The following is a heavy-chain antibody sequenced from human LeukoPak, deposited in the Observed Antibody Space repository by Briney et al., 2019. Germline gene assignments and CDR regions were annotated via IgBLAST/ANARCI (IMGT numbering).Heavy chain of an antibody. Sequence: GGSLRLSCAASGFTFSTYSMTWVRQAPGKGLEWVSSITSSSSYIYYADAVKGRFTISRDNAKSSLYLQMNSLRAEDTALYYCARHRTASDYWGQGTLVTVSS. CDR3: ARHRTASDY. CDR1: GFTFSTYS. D-gene: IGHD3-16*02. J-gene: IGHJ4*02. V-gene: IGHV3-21*01. CDR2: ITSSSSYI.